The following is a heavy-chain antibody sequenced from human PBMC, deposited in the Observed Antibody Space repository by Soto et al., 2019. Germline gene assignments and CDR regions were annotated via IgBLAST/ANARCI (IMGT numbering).Heavy chain of an antibody. J-gene: IGHJ4*02. CDR2: IIPIFGTA. Sequence: GASVKVSCKASGGTFSSYAISWVRQAPGQGLEWMGGIIPIFGTANYAQKFQGRVTITADKSTSTAYMELSSLRSEDTAVYYCATLGYCTNGVCYIVDYWGQGTLVTVSS. CDR3: ATLGYCTNGVCYIVDY. CDR1: GGTFSSYA. V-gene: IGHV1-69*06. D-gene: IGHD2-8*01.